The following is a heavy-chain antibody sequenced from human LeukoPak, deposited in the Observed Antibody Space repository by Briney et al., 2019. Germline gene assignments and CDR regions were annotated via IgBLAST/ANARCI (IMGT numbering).Heavy chain of an antibody. CDR3: ARVGYGSGCCSGGSCASFDY. D-gene: IGHD2-15*01. CDR1: GFTFSSYW. J-gene: IGHJ4*02. V-gene: IGHV3-7*01. CDR2: IKQDGSEK. Sequence: GGSLRLSCAASGFTFSSYWMSWVRQAPGKGLEWVANIKQDGSEKYYVDSVKGRFTISRDNAKNSLYLQMNSLRAEDTAVYYCARVGYGSGCCSGGSCASFDYWGQGTLVTVSS.